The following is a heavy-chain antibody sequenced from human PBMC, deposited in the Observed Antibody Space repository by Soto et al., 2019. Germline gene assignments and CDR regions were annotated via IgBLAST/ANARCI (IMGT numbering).Heavy chain of an antibody. J-gene: IGHJ6*02. CDR2: IFSNDEK. D-gene: IGHD3-3*01. CDR1: GFSLSNARMG. CDR3: ARIERFLEWLPYYYYYGMDV. Sequence: QVTLKESGPVLVKPTETLTLICTVSGFSLSNARMGVSWIRQPPGKALEWLAHIFSNDEKSYSTSLKSRLTISKDTSKSQVVLTMTNMDPVDTATYYCARIERFLEWLPYYYYYGMDVWGQGTTVTVSS. V-gene: IGHV2-26*01.